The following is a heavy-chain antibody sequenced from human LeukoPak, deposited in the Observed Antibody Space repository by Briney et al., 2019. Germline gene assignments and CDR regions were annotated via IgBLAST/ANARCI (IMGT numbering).Heavy chain of an antibody. D-gene: IGHD4-17*01. V-gene: IGHV3-23*01. CDR1: GFTFSSYA. J-gene: IGHJ1*01. CDR3: ASARYGVVAEYFQH. CDR2: ISGRGGST. Sequence: GGSLRLSCAASGFTFSSYAMSWVRQAPGKGLEWVSAISGRGGSTYYADSVKGRFTISRDNSKNTLYLQMNSLRAEDTAVYYCASARYGVVAEYFQHWGQGTLVTVSS.